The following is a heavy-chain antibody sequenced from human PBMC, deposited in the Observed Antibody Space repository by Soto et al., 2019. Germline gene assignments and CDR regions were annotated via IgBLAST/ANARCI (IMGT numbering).Heavy chain of an antibody. Sequence: EVQLLESGGGLVQPGASLRLSCAASGFTFSSYAMSWVRQAPGKGLEWVSGVSGSGGSTYYADSVKGRFTISRDNSKNTLYLQMSSLRAEDTAVYYCAKGGPFGGSYPFDYWGQGTLVTVSS. D-gene: IGHD1-26*01. J-gene: IGHJ4*02. CDR2: VSGSGGST. CDR3: AKGGPFGGSYPFDY. CDR1: GFTFSSYA. V-gene: IGHV3-23*01.